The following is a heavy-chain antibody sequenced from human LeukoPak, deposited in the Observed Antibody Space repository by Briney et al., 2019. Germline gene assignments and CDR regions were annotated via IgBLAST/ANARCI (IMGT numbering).Heavy chain of an antibody. D-gene: IGHD1-26*01. CDR3: ARDFIVGATTYYFDY. CDR2: INPSGGST. V-gene: IGHV1-46*01. Sequence: ASVKVSCKASGYTFTSYYMHWVRQAPGQGLEWMGIINPSGGSTSYAQKFQGRVTMTRDTSTSTVYMELSSPRSEDTAVYYCARDFIVGATTYYFDYWGQGTLVTVSS. CDR1: GYTFTSYY. J-gene: IGHJ4*02.